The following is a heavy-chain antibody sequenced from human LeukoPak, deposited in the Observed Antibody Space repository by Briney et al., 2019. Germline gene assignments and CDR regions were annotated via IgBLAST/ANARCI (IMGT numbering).Heavy chain of an antibody. CDR1: GGSISSGDYY. CDR3: ARGPNYVWGSYRYFDY. V-gene: IGHV4-30-4*01. CDR2: IYYTGSI. D-gene: IGHD3-16*02. J-gene: IGHJ4*02. Sequence: SETLSLTCIGSGGSISSGDYYWSWIRQSPGKGLEWIGCIYYTGSISYNPSLKSRLTISVDTSKNQFSLKLSSVTAADTAVYYCARGPNYVWGSYRYFDYWGQGTLVTVSS.